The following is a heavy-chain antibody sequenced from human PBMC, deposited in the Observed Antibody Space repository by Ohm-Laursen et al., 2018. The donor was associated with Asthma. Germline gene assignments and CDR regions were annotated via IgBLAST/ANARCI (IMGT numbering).Heavy chain of an antibody. V-gene: IGHV4-39*01. CDR1: GGSIDRSNYY. D-gene: IGHD3-3*01. Sequence: GTLSLTCIVPGGSIDRSNYYWGWIRQPPGKGLEWIGSMYYSGITYLNPSLKSRVAISVDTAKTQFSLKLFSVTPADTAVFFCFLSGYILEYWGQGSLVAVSS. J-gene: IGHJ1*01. CDR2: MYYSGIT. CDR3: FLSGYILEY.